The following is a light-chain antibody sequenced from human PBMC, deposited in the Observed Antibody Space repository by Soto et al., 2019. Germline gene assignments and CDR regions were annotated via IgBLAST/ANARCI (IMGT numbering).Light chain of an antibody. CDR2: DVS. J-gene: IGLJ2*01. Sequence: ALTQPASVSGSPGQSITISCTGTSSDVGGYNYVSWYQQHPGKAPKLMIYDVSNRPSGVSNRFSGSKSGNTASLTISGLQAEDEADYYCSSYTSSSTLEVVFGGGTKLTVL. V-gene: IGLV2-14*01. CDR3: SSYTSSSTLEVV. CDR1: SSDVGGYNY.